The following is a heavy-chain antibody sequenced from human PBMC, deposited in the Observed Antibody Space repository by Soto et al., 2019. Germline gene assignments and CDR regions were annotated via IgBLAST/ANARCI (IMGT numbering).Heavy chain of an antibody. D-gene: IGHD2-15*01. Sequence: EVQLVESGGGLVQPGGSLRLSCAASGFTVSSNYMSWVRQAPGKGLEWVSVIYSGGSTYYADSVKGRFTISRDNSKNTLYLQMNSLRGEDTAVYYCARESGYCSGGSCFYYFDYLGQGTLVTVSS. CDR3: ARESGYCSGGSCFYYFDY. CDR1: GFTVSSNY. V-gene: IGHV3-66*01. J-gene: IGHJ4*02. CDR2: IYSGGST.